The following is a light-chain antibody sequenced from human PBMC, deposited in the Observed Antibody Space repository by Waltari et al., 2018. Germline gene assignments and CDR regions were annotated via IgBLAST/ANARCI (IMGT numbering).Light chain of an antibody. Sequence: SYELTQPPSVTVSPGQTARIACSGDALTGQYVPWYQQGPGRAPVVVIYKDTKRPSGIPERFSGSSSVKTVTLTISGVQAEDESDYYCQSADSTGSDVVFGGGTKLTVL. CDR2: KDT. V-gene: IGLV3-25*03. CDR1: ALTGQY. CDR3: QSADSTGSDVV. J-gene: IGLJ2*01.